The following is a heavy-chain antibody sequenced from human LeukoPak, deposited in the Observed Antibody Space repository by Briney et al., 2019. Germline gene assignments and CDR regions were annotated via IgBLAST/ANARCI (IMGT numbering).Heavy chain of an antibody. CDR2: ISSSSSTI. Sequence: RPGGSLRLSCAASGFTFSSYWMNWVRQAPGKGLEWVSYISSSSSTIYYADSVKGRFTISRDNAKNSLYLQMNSLRAEDTAVYYCAREGHVLRFLEWSIGYMDVWGKGTTVTVSS. J-gene: IGHJ6*03. CDR1: GFTFSSYW. V-gene: IGHV3-48*01. D-gene: IGHD3-3*01. CDR3: AREGHVLRFLEWSIGYMDV.